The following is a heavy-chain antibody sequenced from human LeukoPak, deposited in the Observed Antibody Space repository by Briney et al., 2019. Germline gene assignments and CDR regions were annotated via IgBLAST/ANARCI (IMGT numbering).Heavy chain of an antibody. V-gene: IGHV1-24*01. Sequence: ASVKLSCKVSGYTGTDLSIRWARQAIGKAPEWMGGFSTEDGETIYAQKFQGRVTMTEDTYTDTAYMELSSLRSEDTAVYYCATVVVTAPGEDYFDYWGQGTLVTVSS. CDR2: FSTEDGET. D-gene: IGHD2-21*02. CDR1: GYTGTDLS. CDR3: ATVVVTAPGEDYFDY. J-gene: IGHJ4*02.